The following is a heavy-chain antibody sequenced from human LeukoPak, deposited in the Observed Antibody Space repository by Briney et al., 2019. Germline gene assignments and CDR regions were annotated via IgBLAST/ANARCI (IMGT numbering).Heavy chain of an antibody. J-gene: IGHJ5*02. Sequence: SETLSLTCTVSGGSLSSGSSYWSWIRQPAGKGLEWIGRIYPTGTTNYNPFLKSRVTLSIDTSKNQFSLKLSSVTAADTAVYYCARPVMITFGGVIVDNWFDPWGQGTLVTVSS. CDR3: ARPVMITFGGVIVDNWFDP. CDR1: GGSLSSGSSY. V-gene: IGHV4-61*02. CDR2: IYPTGTT. D-gene: IGHD3-16*02.